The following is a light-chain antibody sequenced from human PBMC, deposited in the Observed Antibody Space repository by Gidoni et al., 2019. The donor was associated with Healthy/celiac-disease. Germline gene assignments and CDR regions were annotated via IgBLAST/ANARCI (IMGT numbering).Light chain of an antibody. CDR1: QSISIW. Sequence: IQITHSPSTLSASVGDRVTITCRASQSISIWLAWYQQKPGKAPKLLIYKASSLESGVPSRFSGSGSGTEFTLTISSLQPDDFATYYCQQYNSYTFTFGHGTKVDIK. J-gene: IGKJ3*01. V-gene: IGKV1-5*03. CDR2: KAS. CDR3: QQYNSYTFT.